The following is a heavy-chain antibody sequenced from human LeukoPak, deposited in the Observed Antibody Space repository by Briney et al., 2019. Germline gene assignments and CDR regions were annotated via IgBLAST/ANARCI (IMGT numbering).Heavy chain of an antibody. D-gene: IGHD3-22*01. V-gene: IGHV3-30*03. CDR1: GFTFSSYG. Sequence: GGSLRLSCAASGFTFSSYGMHWVRQAPGKGLEWVAVISYDGSEKHYADPVKGRFTISRDNSKNTLYLQMSSLRAEDTAMYYCAREGNSGYYPYWGQGILVTVSS. J-gene: IGHJ4*02. CDR2: ISYDGSEK. CDR3: AREGNSGYYPY.